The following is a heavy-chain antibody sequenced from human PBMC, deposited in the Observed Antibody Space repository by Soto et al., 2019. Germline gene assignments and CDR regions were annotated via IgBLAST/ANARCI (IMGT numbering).Heavy chain of an antibody. CDR2: IYSGGST. Sequence: GGSLRLSCAASGFTVSSNYMSWVRQAPGKGLEWVSVIYSGGSTYYADSVKGRFTISRDNSKNTLYLQMNSLRAEDTAVYYCARLSGYPHRYGMDVWGQGTTVTVSS. J-gene: IGHJ6*02. V-gene: IGHV3-53*01. D-gene: IGHD5-12*01. CDR3: ARLSGYPHRYGMDV. CDR1: GFTVSSNY.